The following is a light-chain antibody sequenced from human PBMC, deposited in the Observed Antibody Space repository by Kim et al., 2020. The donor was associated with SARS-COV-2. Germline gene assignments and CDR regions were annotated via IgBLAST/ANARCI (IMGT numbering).Light chain of an antibody. Sequence: GQSVTISATCTSIDGGIYNLVSWYQQHPGKAPKLMIYEVSKRPSGVSNRFSGSKSGNTASLTISGLQAEDEADYYCCSYAGSSTYVFGTGTKVTVL. V-gene: IGLV2-23*02. CDR1: SIDGGIYNL. CDR3: CSYAGSSTYV. J-gene: IGLJ1*01. CDR2: EVS.